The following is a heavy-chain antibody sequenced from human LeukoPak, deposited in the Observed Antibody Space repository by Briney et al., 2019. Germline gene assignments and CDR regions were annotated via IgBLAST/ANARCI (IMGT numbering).Heavy chain of an antibody. J-gene: IGHJ4*02. CDR2: IYSGGST. V-gene: IGHV3-53*01. D-gene: IGHD3-22*01. CDR3: ARDGSPYYYDSSGYHT. CDR1: GFTVSSNY. Sequence: PGGSLRLSCAASGFTVSSNYMSWVRQAPGKGLEWVSVIYSGGSTYYADSVKGRFTISRDNSKNTLYLQMNSLRAEDTAVYYCARDGSPYYYDSSGYHTRGQGTLVTVSS.